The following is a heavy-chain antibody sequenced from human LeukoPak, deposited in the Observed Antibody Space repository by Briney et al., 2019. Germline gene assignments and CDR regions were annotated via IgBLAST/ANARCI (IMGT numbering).Heavy chain of an antibody. CDR1: GFTFSSYA. D-gene: IGHD1-26*01. Sequence: GGSLRLSCAASGFTFSSYAMHWVRQAPGKGLEWVAVISYDGSNKYYADSVKGRFTISRDNAKNTLYLQMNSLRVEDTAVYYCVGGGTYWGYWGQGTLVTVSS. CDR3: VGGGTYWGY. J-gene: IGHJ4*02. V-gene: IGHV3-30-3*01. CDR2: ISYDGSNK.